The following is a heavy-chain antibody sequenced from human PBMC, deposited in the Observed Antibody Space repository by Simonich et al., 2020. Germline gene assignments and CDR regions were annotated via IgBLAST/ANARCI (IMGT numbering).Heavy chain of an antibody. Sequence: EVQLVESGGGLVKPGGSLRLSCAASGFTFSSYSMNWVRQAPGKGLEWVSSISSSRSYIYNADSVKGRFTISRDNAKNSLYLQMNSLRAEDTAVYYCARDVDTAMVFDYWGQGTLVTVSS. V-gene: IGHV3-21*01. D-gene: IGHD5-18*01. CDR3: ARDVDTAMVFDY. CDR2: ISSSRSYI. J-gene: IGHJ4*02. CDR1: GFTFSSYS.